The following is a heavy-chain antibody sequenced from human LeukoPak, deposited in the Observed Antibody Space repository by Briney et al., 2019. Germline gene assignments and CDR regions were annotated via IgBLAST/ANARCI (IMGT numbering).Heavy chain of an antibody. Sequence: ASVHVSFMCSGYTFTSYDINWVGPATGQGLDWMGWMNPNSGNSGNLQKFRGRAIITRKSPRSKASVELNGLRYEDTAVYYCARELDGSGYPDYWGQGTLDTVSS. D-gene: IGHD3-22*01. CDR3: ARELDGSGYPDY. CDR1: GYTFTSYD. J-gene: IGHJ4*02. CDR2: MNPNSGNS. V-gene: IGHV1-8*03.